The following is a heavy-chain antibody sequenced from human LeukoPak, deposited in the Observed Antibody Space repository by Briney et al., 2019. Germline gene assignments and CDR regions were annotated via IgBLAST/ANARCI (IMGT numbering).Heavy chain of an antibody. V-gene: IGHV4-30-4*08. J-gene: IGHJ5*02. D-gene: IGHD2-2*01. Sequence: ASQTLSLTCTVSGGSISSGDYYWSWIRQPPGKGLEWIGYIYYSGSTYYNPSLKSRVTISVDTSKNQFSLKLSSVTAADTAVYYCARDKETYQLLNRQGGFDPWGQGTLVTVSS. CDR2: IYYSGST. CDR1: GGSISSGDYY. CDR3: ARDKETYQLLNRQGGFDP.